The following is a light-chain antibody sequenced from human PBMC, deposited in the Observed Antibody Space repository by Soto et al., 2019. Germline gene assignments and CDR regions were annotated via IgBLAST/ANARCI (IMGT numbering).Light chain of an antibody. J-gene: IGKJ2*01. Sequence: DIVMTQSPLSLPVTPGEPASISCRSSQSLLGTNGHNYLDWYLQKPGQSPQLLIYLGSNRASGVPDRFSGSGSGTEFTLTISSLQPDDCATYYCHTYNSYSLHTFGQGTKVDIK. CDR3: HTYNSYSLHT. V-gene: IGKV2-28*01. CDR1: QSLLGTNGHNY. CDR2: LGS.